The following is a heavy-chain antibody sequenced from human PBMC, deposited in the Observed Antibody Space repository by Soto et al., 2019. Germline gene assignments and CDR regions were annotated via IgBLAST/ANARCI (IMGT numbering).Heavy chain of an antibody. J-gene: IGHJ1*01. Sequence: EVHLVESGGGLIQPGGSLRLSCAASGFTVSSNYMSWVRQAPGRGLEWVSVIYSGGSTYYADSVKGRFTISRDNSENTLYLQMNSLRAEDTAVYYCARDRVESGYPEYFQHWGQGTLVTVSS. V-gene: IGHV3-53*01. CDR2: IYSGGST. CDR1: GFTVSSNY. D-gene: IGHD3-22*01. CDR3: ARDRVESGYPEYFQH.